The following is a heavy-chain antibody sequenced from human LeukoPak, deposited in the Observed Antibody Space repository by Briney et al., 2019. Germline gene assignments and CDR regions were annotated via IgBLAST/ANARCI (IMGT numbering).Heavy chain of an antibody. CDR1: GFTFSNYA. CDR2: ISGGGST. CDR3: AEDGVLDY. Sequence: PGGSLRLSCAASGFTFSNYAMNWVRQAPGKGLEWVSTISGGGSTYYADSVKGRFTISRDNSKNTLYLQMNSLRAEDTAVYYRAEDGVLDYWGQGTLVTVSS. D-gene: IGHD3-16*01. J-gene: IGHJ4*02. V-gene: IGHV3-23*01.